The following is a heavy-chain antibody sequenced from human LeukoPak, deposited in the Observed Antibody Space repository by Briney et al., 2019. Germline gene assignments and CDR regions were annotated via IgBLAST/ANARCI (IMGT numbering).Heavy chain of an antibody. CDR2: ISSSSSYI. Sequence: PGGSLRLSCAASGFTFSSYSMNWVRQAPGKGLEWVSSISSSSSYIYYADSVKGRFTISRDNSKNSLYLQMNSLRTEDTALYYCAKDIARGDTAMALDYWGQGTLVTVSS. V-gene: IGHV3-21*04. CDR1: GFTFSSYS. CDR3: AKDIARGDTAMALDY. D-gene: IGHD5-18*01. J-gene: IGHJ4*02.